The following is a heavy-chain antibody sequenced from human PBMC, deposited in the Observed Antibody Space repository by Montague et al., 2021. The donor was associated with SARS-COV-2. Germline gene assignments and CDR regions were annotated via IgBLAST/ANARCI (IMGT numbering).Heavy chain of an antibody. J-gene: IGHJ3*02. Sequence: SLRLSCAASGFTFSSYAMHRVRQAPGKGLEWVAVISYDGSNKYYADSVKGRFTISRDNSKNTLYLQMNSLRAEDTAVYYCARGGGSGSYYGAFDIWGQGTMVTVSS. CDR1: GFTFSSYA. CDR2: ISYDGSNK. CDR3: ARGGGSGSYYGAFDI. V-gene: IGHV3-30*04. D-gene: IGHD3-10*01.